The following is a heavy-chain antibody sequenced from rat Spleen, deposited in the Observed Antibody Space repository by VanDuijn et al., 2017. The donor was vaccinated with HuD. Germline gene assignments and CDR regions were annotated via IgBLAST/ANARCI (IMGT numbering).Heavy chain of an antibody. CDR2: ISKAGGNT. CDR3: TNNWEAYY. J-gene: IGHJ2*01. V-gene: IGHV5-19*01. Sequence: EVQLVESGGGLVQPGRSLKLSCAASGVTFSNYGMHWIRQAPPKGLEWVASISKAGGNTYYPDSVRGRFTISRDNAKSTLYLQMNSLRSEDTATYYCTNNWEAYYWGQGVMVTVSS. D-gene: IGHD5-1*01. CDR1: GVTFSNYG.